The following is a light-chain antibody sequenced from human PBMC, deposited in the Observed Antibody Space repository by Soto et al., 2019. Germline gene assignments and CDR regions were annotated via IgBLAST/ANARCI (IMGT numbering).Light chain of an antibody. J-gene: IGKJ3*01. CDR2: DAS. CDR3: QQYSDLPLT. CDR1: QDISTY. V-gene: IGKV1-33*01. Sequence: DIQMTQSPPSLSASVGDRVTLTCRASQDISTYLNWYQQKPGKAPKLLISDASNLEAGVPSRFSGSETATAFTLTISRLQPEDVATYYCQQYSDLPLTFGPGTKVDIK.